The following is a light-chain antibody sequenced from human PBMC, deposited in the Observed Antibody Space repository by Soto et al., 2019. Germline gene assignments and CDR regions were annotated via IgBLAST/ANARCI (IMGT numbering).Light chain of an antibody. CDR1: ESISSW. CDR3: QQYNSYSGT. J-gene: IGKJ1*01. Sequence: DIQMTQSPSTLSASVGDRFTITCLSSESISSWLAWYQQKPGKAPKLLIYDASSLESGVPSRFSGSGSGTEFTLTISSLRPDDFATYYCQQYNSYSGTFGQGTKVE. CDR2: DAS. V-gene: IGKV1-5*01.